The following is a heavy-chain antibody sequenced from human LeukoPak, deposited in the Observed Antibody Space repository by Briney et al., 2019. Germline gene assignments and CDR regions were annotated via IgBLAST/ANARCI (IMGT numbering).Heavy chain of an antibody. J-gene: IGHJ4*02. D-gene: IGHD7-27*01. CDR3: ARTIEKTGEYSFDY. CDR2: IYYIGGP. V-gene: IGHV4-59*08. CDR1: GGAINSYH. Sequence: PETLSLTCTVSGGAINSYHWTWIRQARGKGLEWIASIYYIGGPKYNPSLESRVTISVDTSKNQFSLKLSSVTAADAAVYYCARTIEKTGEYSFDYWGQGTLVTVSS.